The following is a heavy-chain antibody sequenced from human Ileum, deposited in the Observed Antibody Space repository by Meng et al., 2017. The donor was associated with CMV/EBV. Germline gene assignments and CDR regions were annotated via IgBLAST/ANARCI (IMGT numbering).Heavy chain of an antibody. CDR1: GDSVSTNDVA. CDR2: TDNRSKWDY. V-gene: IGHV6-1*01. Sequence: QIQLQQAGPGMVKASQNISRTWESTGDSVSTNDVAWNWIRQARLRGLEWLGRTDNRSKWDYEYSVSVNSRITISPDTSKNQFSLQLRSVTPEDTAVYYCARESELLRFDHWGQGTLVTVSS. D-gene: IGHD6-6*01. CDR3: ARESELLRFDH. J-gene: IGHJ4*02.